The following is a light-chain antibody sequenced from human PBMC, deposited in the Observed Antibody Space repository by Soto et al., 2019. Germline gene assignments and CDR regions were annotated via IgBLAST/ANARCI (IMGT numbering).Light chain of an antibody. CDR1: SSDVGGYNY. Sequence: QSALTQPASVSGSPGQSITISCTGTSSDVGGYNYVSWYQQHPGKAPKLMIYEVSNRPLGVSNRFSGSKSGNTASLTISGLQAEDEADYYCSSYTTSSTHWVFGGGTQLTVL. V-gene: IGLV2-14*01. CDR3: SSYTTSSTHWV. J-gene: IGLJ3*02. CDR2: EVS.